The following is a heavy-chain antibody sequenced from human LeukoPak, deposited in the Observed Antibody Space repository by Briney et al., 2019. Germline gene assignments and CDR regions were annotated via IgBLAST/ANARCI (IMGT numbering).Heavy chain of an antibody. V-gene: IGHV4-4*07. CDR1: GASISAFH. CDR3: ARKGGDY. CDR2: IYSSGST. J-gene: IGHJ4*02. Sequence: SETLSLTCTVSGASISAFHWTWFRQPAGKTLEWIGLIYSSGSTLSNPSLKSRVAMSLDLTKNQLSLRLTSLTAADTAMYYCARKGGDYWGQGTLVTVSS.